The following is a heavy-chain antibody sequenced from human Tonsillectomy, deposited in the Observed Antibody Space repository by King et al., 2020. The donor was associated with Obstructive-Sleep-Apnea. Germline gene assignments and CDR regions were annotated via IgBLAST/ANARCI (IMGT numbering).Heavy chain of an antibody. CDR3: AHGRGYIIDY. Sequence: IPLTESGPTLVKPTQTLTLTCTFSGFSLSTDKAGVAWIRQPPGRPLEWLALSYWNGNDQYSPPLRSRLTLTKDTSKNQVVLTMTNMDHADTATYYCAHGRGYIIDYWGQGTLVTVSS. V-gene: IGHV2-5*01. J-gene: IGHJ4*02. D-gene: IGHD3-16*02. CDR2: SYWNGND. CDR1: GFSLSTDKAG.